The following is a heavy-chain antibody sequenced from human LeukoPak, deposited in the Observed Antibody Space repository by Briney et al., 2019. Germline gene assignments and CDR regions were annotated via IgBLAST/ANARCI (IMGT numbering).Heavy chain of an antibody. D-gene: IGHD3-9*01. CDR1: GFTFSSYW. V-gene: IGHV3-7*01. Sequence: GGSLRLSCAASGFTFSSYWMSWVRQAPGKGLEWVANIKQDGSEKYHVDSVKGRFTISRDNAKNSLYLQMNSLRAEDTAVYYCARARVLRYFDWLSDWGQGTLVTVSS. CDR3: ARARVLRYFDWLSD. J-gene: IGHJ4*02. CDR2: IKQDGSEK.